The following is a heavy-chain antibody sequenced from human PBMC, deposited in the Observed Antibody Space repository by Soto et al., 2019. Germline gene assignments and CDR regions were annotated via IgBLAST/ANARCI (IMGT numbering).Heavy chain of an antibody. CDR3: VRDPQWAFDY. Sequence: EVQLVESGGGLVQPGGSLRLSCAASGFPFSIYSMNWVRQAPGKGLEWVSYASNDDISYADSVRGRFTISRDTAKNSLYMQMNSLRVDDTAVYYCVRDPQWAFDYWGQGILVTVSS. CDR2: ASNDDI. CDR1: GFPFSIYS. J-gene: IGHJ4*02. V-gene: IGHV3-48*01. D-gene: IGHD2-8*01.